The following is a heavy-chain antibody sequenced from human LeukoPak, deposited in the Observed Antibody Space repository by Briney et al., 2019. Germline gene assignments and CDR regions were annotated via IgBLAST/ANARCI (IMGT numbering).Heavy chain of an antibody. CDR2: IIGSGGST. Sequence: GGSLRLSCAASGFTFGSYSMSWVRQAPGKGLEWVSAIIGSGGSTFYADSVKGRFTISRDNSKNTLYLQMDSLRAEDTAVYYCAKDQCTSSSRYKGDYWGQGTLVTVSS. J-gene: IGHJ4*02. CDR3: AKDQCTSSSRYKGDY. CDR1: GFTFGSYS. V-gene: IGHV3-23*01. D-gene: IGHD2-2*02.